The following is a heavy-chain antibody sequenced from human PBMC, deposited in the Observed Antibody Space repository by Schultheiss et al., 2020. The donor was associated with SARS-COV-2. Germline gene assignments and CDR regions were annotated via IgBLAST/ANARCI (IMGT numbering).Heavy chain of an antibody. D-gene: IGHD6-19*01. J-gene: IGHJ4*02. CDR3: ATRLTGYSSGW. V-gene: IGHV3-53*01. Sequence: GGSLRLSCAASGFTVSSNYMSWVRQAPGKGLEWVSVIYSGGSTYYADSVKGRFTISRDNSKNTLYLQMNSLRAEDTAVYYCATRLTGYSSGWWGQGTLVTVSS. CDR1: GFTVSSNY. CDR2: IYSGGST.